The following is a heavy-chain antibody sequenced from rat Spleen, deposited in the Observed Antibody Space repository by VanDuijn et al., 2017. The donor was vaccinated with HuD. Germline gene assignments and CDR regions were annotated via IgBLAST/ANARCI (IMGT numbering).Heavy chain of an antibody. Sequence: QVQVKESGPGLVQPSQTLSLTCTVSGFSLTSNGVSWVRQPPGKGLEWIAAISTGGNTYYNSALRSRLSISRDTSKSQVFLNVNSLQTEDTATYYCVRANRESYAHFDYWGQGVMVTVSS. CDR3: VRANRESYAHFDY. CDR2: ISTGGNT. J-gene: IGHJ2*01. V-gene: IGHV2S12*01. CDR1: GFSLTSNG. D-gene: IGHD1-12*01.